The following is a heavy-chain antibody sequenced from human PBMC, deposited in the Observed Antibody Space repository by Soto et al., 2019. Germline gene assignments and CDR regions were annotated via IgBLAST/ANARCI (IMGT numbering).Heavy chain of an antibody. CDR3: ARMGMTTVTTYYYGRDG. CDR1: GFTFSSYW. CDR2: IKQDGSEK. Sequence: GGSLRLSCAASGFTFSSYWMSWVRQAPGKGLEWVANIKQDGSEKYYVDSVKGRFTISRDNAKNSLYLQMNSLRAEDTAVYYCARMGMTTVTTYYYGRDGWGQGTTGTVAS. J-gene: IGHJ6*02. D-gene: IGHD4-4*01. V-gene: IGHV3-7*01.